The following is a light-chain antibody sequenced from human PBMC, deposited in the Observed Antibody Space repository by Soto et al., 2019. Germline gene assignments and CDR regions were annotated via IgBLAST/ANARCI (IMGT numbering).Light chain of an antibody. J-gene: IGLJ3*02. CDR2: DVN. CDR1: SSDVGGYKY. V-gene: IGLV2-11*01. CDR3: CSYAGTYTWV. Sequence: QSALTQPRSVSGSPGQSVTISCTGTSSDVGGYKYISWYQQHPGKAPKLMIYDVNKRPSGVPDHFSGSKSGSTASLTISGLQADDEADYYCCSYAGTYTWVFGGGTQLTVL.